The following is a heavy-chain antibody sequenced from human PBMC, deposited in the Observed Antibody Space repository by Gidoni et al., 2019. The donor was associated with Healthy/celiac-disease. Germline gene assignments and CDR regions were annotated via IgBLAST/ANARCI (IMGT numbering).Heavy chain of an antibody. CDR2: IYHSGST. CDR3: ARRYRYGSGSHPSLRGYNWFDP. D-gene: IGHD3-10*01. V-gene: IGHV4-38-2*01. Sequence: PGLVKPSETLSLTCAVSGYSISSGYYWGWIRQPPGKGLEWIGSIYHSGSTYYNPSLKSRVTISVDTSKNQFSLKLSSVTAADTAVYYCARRYRYGSGSHPSLRGYNWFDPWGQGTLVTVSS. J-gene: IGHJ5*02. CDR1: GYSISSGYY.